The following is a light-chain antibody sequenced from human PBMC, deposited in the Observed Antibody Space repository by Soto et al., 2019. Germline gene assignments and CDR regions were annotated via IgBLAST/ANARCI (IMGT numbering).Light chain of an antibody. J-gene: IGKJ1*01. Sequence: EIVLTQSPGTLSLSPGERATLSCRASQSVSSDYLAWYQHKPGQAPRLLISGASSRATGIPDRFSGSGSGTDFSLTISRLEPEDFAVYYCQQDGSSPTFGQGKKVEIK. CDR2: GAS. CDR1: QSVSSDY. V-gene: IGKV3-20*01. CDR3: QQDGSSPT.